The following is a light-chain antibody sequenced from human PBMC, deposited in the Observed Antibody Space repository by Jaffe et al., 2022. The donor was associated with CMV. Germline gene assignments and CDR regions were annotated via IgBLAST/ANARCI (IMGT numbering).Light chain of an antibody. J-gene: IGKJ4*01. V-gene: IGKV4-1*01. CDR3: QQYYSSPRT. Sequence: DIVMTQSPDSLAVSLGERATINCKSSQSILYSSNNKNYLAWYQQKPGQPPKLLVYWASTRESGVPDRFSGSGSGTDFTLTIRGLQAEDVAVYFCQQYYSSPRTFGGGTKVEIK. CDR1: QSILYSSNNKNY. CDR2: WAS.